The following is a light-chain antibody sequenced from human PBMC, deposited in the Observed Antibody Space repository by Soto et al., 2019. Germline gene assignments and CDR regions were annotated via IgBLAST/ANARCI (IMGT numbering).Light chain of an antibody. J-gene: IGKJ4*01. CDR2: DAS. CDR1: QSVSTY. V-gene: IGKV3-11*01. Sequence: EIVLTQSPATVSLSPGERATLSCRASQSVSTYLAWYQQKPGQPPRLLIYDASKRATGIPARFSGSGSGTDFALTISSLEPEDFEVYYCQQRSNWPLTFGGGTKVEIK. CDR3: QQRSNWPLT.